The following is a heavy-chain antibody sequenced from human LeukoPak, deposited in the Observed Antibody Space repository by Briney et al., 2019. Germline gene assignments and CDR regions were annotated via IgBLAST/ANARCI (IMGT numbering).Heavy chain of an antibody. CDR2: IDEKRRT. V-gene: IGHV4-34*01. J-gene: IGHJ6*03. D-gene: IGHD3-10*01. Sequence: SETLSLTCAVYGSFSDHSWSWVRQPPGKGLEWIGEIDEKRRTSYSPSLTSRVTMSVDTSKNQFSLKLSSVTAADTAVYYCASPRYSGYYYYMDVWGKGTTVTVSS. CDR1: GSFSDHS. CDR3: ASPRYSGYYYYMDV.